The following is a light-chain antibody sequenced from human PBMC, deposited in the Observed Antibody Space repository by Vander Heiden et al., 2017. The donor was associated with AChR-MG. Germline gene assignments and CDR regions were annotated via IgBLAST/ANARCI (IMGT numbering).Light chain of an antibody. J-gene: IGKJ4*01. CDR2: KAS. CDR1: QSISSW. V-gene: IGKV1-5*03. Sequence: DIQMTQSPSTLSASVGDRVTITCRASQSISSWLAWYQQKPGKAPKLLIYKASTLESGVPSRFSGTGSGTEFTLTISSLQPDDFATYYCQKNDRYSLTFGGRTKVEIK. CDR3: QKNDRYSLT.